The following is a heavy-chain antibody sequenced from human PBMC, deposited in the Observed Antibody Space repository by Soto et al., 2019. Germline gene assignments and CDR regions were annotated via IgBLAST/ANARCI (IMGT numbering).Heavy chain of an antibody. J-gene: IGHJ6*02. Sequence: GESLKISCKGSGYSFTSYWTSWVRQMPGKGLEWMGRFDPSDSHTNYSPSFQGHVTISADKSISTAYLQWSSLKASDTAMYYCASSPRGYCSSTSCRELGNYYGMDVWGQGTTVNVS. D-gene: IGHD2-2*01. CDR1: GYSFTSYW. CDR3: ASSPRGYCSSTSCRELGNYYGMDV. V-gene: IGHV5-10-1*01. CDR2: FDPSDSHT.